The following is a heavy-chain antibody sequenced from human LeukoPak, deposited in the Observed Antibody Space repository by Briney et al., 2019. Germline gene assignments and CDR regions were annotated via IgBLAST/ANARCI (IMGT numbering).Heavy chain of an antibody. V-gene: IGHV4-59*06. D-gene: IGHD3-22*01. J-gene: IGHJ3*02. Sequence: SETLSLTCTVSGGSISSYYWGWIRQPPGKGLEWIGYIYYSGSTYYNPSLKSRVTISVDTSKNQFSLKLSSVTAADTAVYYCARDHYYDSSGHHPGAFDIWGQGTMVTVSS. CDR3: ARDHYYDSSGHHPGAFDI. CDR1: GGSISSYY. CDR2: IYYSGST.